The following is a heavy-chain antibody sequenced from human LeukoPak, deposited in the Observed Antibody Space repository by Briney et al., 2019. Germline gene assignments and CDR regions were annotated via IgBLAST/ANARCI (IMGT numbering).Heavy chain of an antibody. Sequence: RSSETLSLTCAVSGGSISSSNWWSWVRQPPGKGLEWIGEIYHSGSTNYNPSLKSRVTISVDKSKKQFSLKLSSLTAADTAVYYCARGVQYRSDFWSGYYPKHYYFDYWGQGTLVTVSS. J-gene: IGHJ4*02. CDR2: IYHSGST. CDR1: GGSISSSNW. V-gene: IGHV4-4*02. D-gene: IGHD3-3*01. CDR3: ARGVQYRSDFWSGYYPKHYYFDY.